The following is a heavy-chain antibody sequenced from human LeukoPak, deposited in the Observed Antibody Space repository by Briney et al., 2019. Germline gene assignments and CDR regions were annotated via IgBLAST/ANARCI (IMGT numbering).Heavy chain of an antibody. CDR1: GGSISSSSYY. CDR2: IYYSGST. J-gene: IGHJ3*02. V-gene: IGHV4-39*07. CDR3: ARDRGELYYDFWSGYKTADAFDI. Sequence: SETLSLTCTVSGGSISSSSYYWGWIRQPPGKGLEWIGSIYYSGSTYYNPSLKSRVTISVDTSKNQFSLKLSSVTAADTAVYYCARDRGELYYDFWSGYKTADAFDIWGQGTMVTVSS. D-gene: IGHD3-3*01.